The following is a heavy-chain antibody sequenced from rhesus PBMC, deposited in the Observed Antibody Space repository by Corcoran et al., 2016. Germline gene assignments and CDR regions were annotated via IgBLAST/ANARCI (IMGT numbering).Heavy chain of an antibody. CDR2: ISGSSGST. J-gene: IGHJ4*01. V-gene: IGHV4-65*01. CDR3: ARVKGNYDP. D-gene: IGHD4-17*01. CDR1: GGSVSSSNW. Sequence: QVQLQESGPGLVKPSETLSLTCAVSGGSVSSSNWWSWIRQPPGKGLEWIGDISGSSGSTNYNPSPKSRVPISTDTSKNQFSLKLSSVTAADTAVYYCARVKGNYDPWGQGVLVTVSS.